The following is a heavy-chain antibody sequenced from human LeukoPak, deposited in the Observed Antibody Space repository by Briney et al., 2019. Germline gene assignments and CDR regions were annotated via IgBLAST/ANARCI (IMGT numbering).Heavy chain of an antibody. V-gene: IGHV5-10-1*01. J-gene: IGHJ6*02. CDR3: ASSWSAAAGTYYYYYGMDV. Sequence: GESLKISCKGSGYSFTSYWISWLRQMPGKGLEWMGRVDPSDSYTNYSPSFRGHVTISADKSISTAYLQWSSLKASDTAMYYCASSWSAAAGTYYYYYGMDVWGQGTTVTVSS. CDR2: VDPSDSYT. CDR1: GYSFTSYW. D-gene: IGHD6-13*01.